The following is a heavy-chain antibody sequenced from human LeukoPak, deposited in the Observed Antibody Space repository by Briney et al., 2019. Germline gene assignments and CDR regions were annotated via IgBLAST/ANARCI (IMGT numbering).Heavy chain of an antibody. Sequence: GASVKVSCKASGGTFSSYAISWVRQAPGQGLEWMGGIIPIFGTANYVQKFQGRVTITADESTSTAYMELSSLRPEDTAVYYCARAHSRVITHVNNNWFDPWGQGTLVTVSS. D-gene: IGHD3-22*01. J-gene: IGHJ5*02. V-gene: IGHV1-69*13. CDR1: GGTFSSYA. CDR3: ARAHSRVITHVNNNWFDP. CDR2: IIPIFGTA.